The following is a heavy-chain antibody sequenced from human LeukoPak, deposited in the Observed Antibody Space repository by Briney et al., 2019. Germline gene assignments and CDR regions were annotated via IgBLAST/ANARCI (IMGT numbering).Heavy chain of an antibody. V-gene: IGHV3-21*04. CDR1: GFIFSSYS. CDR2: ISTSSSYI. Sequence: GGSLRLSCAASGFIFSSYSMNWVRQAPGKGLEWVSFISTSSSYINYAASVKGRFTISRDNAKNSLYLQMNSLRAEDTAVYSCAGFTFFRGVITFDYWGQGTLVTVSS. D-gene: IGHD3-10*01. CDR3: AGFTFFRGVITFDY. J-gene: IGHJ4*02.